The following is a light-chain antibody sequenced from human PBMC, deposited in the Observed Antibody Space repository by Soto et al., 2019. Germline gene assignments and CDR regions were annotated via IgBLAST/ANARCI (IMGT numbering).Light chain of an antibody. Sequence: VMTQSPATLSVSPGERAALSCRASQSVSSNLAWYQQKPGQAPRLLIYDASTRATAVPARFTASGSGTEFTLTISSLQPDDFATYYCQQYNGSSTFGQGTKVDIK. J-gene: IGKJ1*01. V-gene: IGKV3-15*01. CDR1: QSVSSN. CDR3: QQYNGSST. CDR2: DAS.